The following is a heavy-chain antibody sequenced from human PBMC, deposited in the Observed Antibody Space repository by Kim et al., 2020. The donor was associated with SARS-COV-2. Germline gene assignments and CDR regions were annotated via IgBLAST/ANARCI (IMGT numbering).Heavy chain of an antibody. D-gene: IGHD5-12*01. Sequence: GGSLRLSCAASGFTFSSYAMHWVRQAPGKGLEWVAVISYDGSNKYYADSVKGRFTISRDNSKNTLYLQMNSLRAEDTAVYYCARGWVSEEWLRRTGHHNWFDPWGQGTLVTVSS. V-gene: IGHV3-30*04. CDR1: GFTFSSYA. CDR2: ISYDGSNK. CDR3: ARGWVSEEWLRRTGHHNWFDP. J-gene: IGHJ5*02.